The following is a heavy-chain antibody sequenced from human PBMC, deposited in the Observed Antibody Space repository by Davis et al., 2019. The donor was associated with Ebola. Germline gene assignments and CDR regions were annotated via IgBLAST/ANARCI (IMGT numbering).Heavy chain of an antibody. J-gene: IGHJ4*02. Sequence: SETLSLTCAVSGDSISSNNWWSWVRQPPGKGLEWIGEIYHSGSANYHPSLKSRVTISVDKSKNQFSLKLSSVTAADTAVYYCARGSQWLGPDYWGQGTLVTVSS. D-gene: IGHD6-19*01. V-gene: IGHV4-4*02. CDR1: GDSISSNNW. CDR2: IYHSGSA. CDR3: ARGSQWLGPDY.